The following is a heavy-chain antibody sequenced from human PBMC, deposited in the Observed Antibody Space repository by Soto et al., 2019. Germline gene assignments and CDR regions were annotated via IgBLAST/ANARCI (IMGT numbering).Heavy chain of an antibody. Sequence: GASVKVSCKASGYTFTSYGISWVRQAPGQGLEWMGWISAYNGNTNYAQKLQGRVTMTTDTSTSTAYMELRSLRSDDTAVYYCARGSSGWFHLFGDYYGMDVWGQGTTVTVSS. V-gene: IGHV1-18*01. D-gene: IGHD6-19*01. J-gene: IGHJ6*02. CDR2: ISAYNGNT. CDR3: ARGSSGWFHLFGDYYGMDV. CDR1: GYTFTSYG.